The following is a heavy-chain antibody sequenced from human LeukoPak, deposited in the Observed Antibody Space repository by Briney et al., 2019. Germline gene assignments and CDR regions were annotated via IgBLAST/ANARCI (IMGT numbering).Heavy chain of an antibody. D-gene: IGHD3-3*01. Sequence: GGSLRLSCAASGFTFSSYAMSWVRQTPGKGLEWVSAISGSGGSTYYADSVKGRFTISRDNSKNTLYLQMNSLRAEDTAVYYCAKPITIFGVVPADAFDIWGQGTMVTVSS. CDR3: AKPITIFGVVPADAFDI. V-gene: IGHV3-23*01. J-gene: IGHJ3*02. CDR2: ISGSGGST. CDR1: GFTFSSYA.